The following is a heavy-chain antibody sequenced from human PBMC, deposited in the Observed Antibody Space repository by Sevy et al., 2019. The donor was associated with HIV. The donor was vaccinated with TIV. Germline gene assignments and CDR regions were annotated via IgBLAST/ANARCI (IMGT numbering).Heavy chain of an antibody. J-gene: IGHJ4*02. D-gene: IGHD6-19*01. CDR3: ARDAGYSTDWYPSDY. CDR2: ISYDGCSH. V-gene: IGHV3-30-3*01. Sequence: GGSLRLSCAASEFMFSTYAMHWVRQAPGKGLEWVAVISYDGCSHYYADSVKGRFTISRDNSKNTLFLQMNSLRLEDTACYYCARDAGYSTDWYPSDYWGQGTLVTVSS. CDR1: EFMFSTYA.